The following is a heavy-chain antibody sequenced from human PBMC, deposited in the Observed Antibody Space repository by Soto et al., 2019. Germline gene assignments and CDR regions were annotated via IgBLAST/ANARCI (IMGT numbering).Heavy chain of an antibody. CDR1: GFTFDDYA. V-gene: IGHV3-73*01. CDR2: IRSKANSYAT. D-gene: IGHD6-13*01. CDR3: TRPLSIAAAGGVDYYYYYGMDV. J-gene: IGHJ6*02. Sequence: GGSLRLSCAASGFTFDDYAMHWVRQAPGKGLEWVGRIRSKANSYATAYAASVKGRFTISRDDSKNTAYLQMNSLKTEDTAVYYCTRPLSIAAAGGVDYYYYYGMDVWGQGTTVTVSS.